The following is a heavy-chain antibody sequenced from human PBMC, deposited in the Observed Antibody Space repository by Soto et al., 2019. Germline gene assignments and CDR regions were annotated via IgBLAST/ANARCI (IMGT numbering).Heavy chain of an antibody. Sequence: PGGSLRLSCAASGFTFSNYGVHWVRQAPGKGLEWVAVISYDGSDKYQADSVKGRFTISRDNSKNTLFLQMNHLRPEDTAVYYCARAGYASSWSTDLYYAMDVWGQGTTVTVYS. D-gene: IGHD6-19*01. CDR2: ISYDGSDK. J-gene: IGHJ6*02. CDR3: ARAGYASSWSTDLYYAMDV. CDR1: GFTFSNYG. V-gene: IGHV3-30*03.